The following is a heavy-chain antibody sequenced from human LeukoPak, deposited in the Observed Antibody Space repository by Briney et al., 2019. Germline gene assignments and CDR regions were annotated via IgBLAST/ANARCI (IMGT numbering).Heavy chain of an antibody. Sequence: TGGSLRLSCAASGFTFSSYGMHWVRQAPGKGLEWVAFIRYDGSNKYYADSVKGRFTISRDNSKNTLYLQMNSLRAEDTAVYYCAKGEELAPNYWGQGTLVTVSS. V-gene: IGHV3-30*02. CDR2: IRYDGSNK. J-gene: IGHJ4*02. CDR3: AKGEELAPNY. D-gene: IGHD6-6*01. CDR1: GFTFSSYG.